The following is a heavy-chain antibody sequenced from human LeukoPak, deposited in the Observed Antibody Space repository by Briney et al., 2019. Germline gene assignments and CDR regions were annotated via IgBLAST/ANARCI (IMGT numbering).Heavy chain of an antibody. D-gene: IGHD2-8*01. J-gene: IGHJ4*02. CDR1: GFTFSSYG. Sequence: PGGSLRLSCAASGFTFSSYGMHWVRQAPGKGLEWVAVISYDGSNKYYADSVKGRFTISRDNSKNTLYLQMNSLRAEDTAVYYCARVPKYCTNGVCYNDYWGQGTLVTVSS. CDR3: ARVPKYCTNGVCYNDY. V-gene: IGHV3-30*03. CDR2: ISYDGSNK.